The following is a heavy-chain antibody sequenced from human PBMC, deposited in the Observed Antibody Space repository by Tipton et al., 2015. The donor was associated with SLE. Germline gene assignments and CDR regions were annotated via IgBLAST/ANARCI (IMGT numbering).Heavy chain of an antibody. CDR2: IYYSGST. CDR1: GGSISSFY. CDR3: ARGWDYDSWSGYADY. D-gene: IGHD3-3*01. J-gene: IGHJ4*02. Sequence: TLSLTCTVSGGSISSFYWSWIRQPPGKGLEWIGYIYYSGSTNYNPSLKSRVTISVDTSKNQFSLKLSSVTAADTAVYYCARGWDYDSWSGYADYWGQGTLVTVSS. V-gene: IGHV4-59*01.